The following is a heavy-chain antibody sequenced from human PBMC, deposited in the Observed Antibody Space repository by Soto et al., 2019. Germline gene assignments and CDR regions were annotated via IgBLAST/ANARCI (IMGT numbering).Heavy chain of an antibody. CDR2: IYNSGNT. D-gene: IGHD6-6*01. Sequence: PSETLSLTCTVSGGSISSYYWNWIRQPPGKGLEWIGYIYNSGNTNYNPSLRSRVTISVDTSKNQFSLKLTSVTAADTAVYYCAAPPRYRGQGTLVTVSS. CDR3: AAPPRY. V-gene: IGHV4-59*01. CDR1: GGSISSYY. J-gene: IGHJ4*02.